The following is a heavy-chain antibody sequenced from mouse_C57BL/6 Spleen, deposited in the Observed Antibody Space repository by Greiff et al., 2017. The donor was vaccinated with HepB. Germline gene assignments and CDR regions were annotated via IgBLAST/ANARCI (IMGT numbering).Heavy chain of an antibody. Sequence: QVQLQQSGAELLKPGASVKLSCKATGYTFTGYWIEWVKQRPGHGLEWIGEILPGSGSTNYHEKFKGKATFTADTSSNTAYLQLSSLTTEDSTIYYGASVYYYGSSPLDYWGQGTTLTVAS. CDR3: ASVYYYGSSPLDY. D-gene: IGHD1-1*01. J-gene: IGHJ2*01. CDR1: GYTFTGYW. CDR2: ILPGSGST. V-gene: IGHV1-9*01.